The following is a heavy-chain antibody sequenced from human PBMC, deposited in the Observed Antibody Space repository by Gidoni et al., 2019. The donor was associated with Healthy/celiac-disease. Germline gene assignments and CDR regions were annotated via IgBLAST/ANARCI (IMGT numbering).Heavy chain of an antibody. CDR3: AKKGYGSGRIDY. CDR2: ISGSGGST. J-gene: IGHJ4*02. CDR1: GFTFSSYA. V-gene: IGHV3-23*01. D-gene: IGHD3-10*01. Sequence: EVQLLESGGGLVQPGGSLRRACAASGFTFSSYAMSWVRQAPGKGLEWVSAISGSGGSTYYADSVKGRFTISRDNSKNTLYLQMNSLRAEDTAVYYCAKKGYGSGRIDYWGQGTLVTVSS.